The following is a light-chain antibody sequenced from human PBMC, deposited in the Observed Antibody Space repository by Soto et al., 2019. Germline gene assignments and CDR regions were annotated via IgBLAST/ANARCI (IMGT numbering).Light chain of an antibody. CDR3: QQVNNYPYT. CDR1: QSVSSSY. Sequence: EIVLTQSPGTLSLSPGERATLSCRASQSVSSSYLAWYQQKPGQAPRLLIYGASSRATGIPDRFSGSGSGTDFTLTISSLQPEDFATYYCQQVNNYPYTFGQGTKLEI. CDR2: GAS. J-gene: IGKJ2*01. V-gene: IGKV3-20*01.